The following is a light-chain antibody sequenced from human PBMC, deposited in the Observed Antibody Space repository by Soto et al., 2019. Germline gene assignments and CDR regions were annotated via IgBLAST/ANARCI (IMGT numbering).Light chain of an antibody. Sequence: EIVLTQSPGTLSLSPGERATLSCRASQSVSSSYLAWYQQKPGQAPRLLIYGASSRATGIPDRFSGSGSGTDFTLTISRLEPEDFAVYYCQQYLSSPEITFGKGHDWRL. J-gene: IGKJ5*01. CDR3: QQYLSSPEIT. CDR1: QSVSSSY. V-gene: IGKV3-20*01. CDR2: GAS.